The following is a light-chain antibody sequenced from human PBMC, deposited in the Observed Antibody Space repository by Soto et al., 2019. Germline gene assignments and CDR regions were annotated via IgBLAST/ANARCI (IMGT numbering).Light chain of an antibody. CDR1: SSDVGSYKL. J-gene: IGLJ3*02. CDR3: CSYSGTCTHNV. Sequence: QSALTQPASVSGSPGQSITISCTGTSSDVGSYKLVSWYQQHPGKAPKLMISEVSQRPSGISDRFSGSNSGSTASLTISGRQAEDEADYYCCSYSGTCTHNVFGGGTKLTVL. CDR2: EVS. V-gene: IGLV2-23*02.